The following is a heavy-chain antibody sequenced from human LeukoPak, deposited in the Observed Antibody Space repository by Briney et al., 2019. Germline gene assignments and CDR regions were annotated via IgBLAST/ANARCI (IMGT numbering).Heavy chain of an antibody. CDR2: IKQDGSEK. CDR1: GFTSSSYW. D-gene: IGHD6-19*01. V-gene: IGHV3-7*04. J-gene: IGHJ3*02. CDR3: ARGLYSSGWSDAFDI. Sequence: PGGSLRLSCAASGFTSSSYWMSWVRQAPGKGLEWVANIKQDGSEKYYVDSVKGRFTISRDNAKNSLYLQMNSLRAEDTAVYYCARGLYSSGWSDAFDIWGQGTMVTVSS.